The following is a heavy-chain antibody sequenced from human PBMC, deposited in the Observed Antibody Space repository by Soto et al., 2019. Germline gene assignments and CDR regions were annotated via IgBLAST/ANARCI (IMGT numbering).Heavy chain of an antibody. CDR2: ISGSGGST. CDR1: GFTFSSYA. Sequence: PGGSLRLSCAASGFTFSSYAMSWVRQAPGKGLEWVSAISGSGGSTYYADSVKGRFTISRDNSKNTLYLQMNSLRAEDTAVYYCAKAPRRTGYAQHFDYWGQGTLVTVSS. V-gene: IGHV3-23*01. CDR3: AKAPRRTGYAQHFDY. J-gene: IGHJ4*02. D-gene: IGHD5-12*01.